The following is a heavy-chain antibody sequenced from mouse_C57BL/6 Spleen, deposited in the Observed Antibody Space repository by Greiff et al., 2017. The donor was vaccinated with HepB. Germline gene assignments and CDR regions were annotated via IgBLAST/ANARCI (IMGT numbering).Heavy chain of an antibody. J-gene: IGHJ4*01. CDR2: INPNNGGT. D-gene: IGHD3-3*01. CDR1: GYTFTDYY. V-gene: IGHV1-26*01. CDR3: ARRDPYAMDY. Sequence: EVQLQQSGPELVKPGASVKISCKASGYTFTDYYMNWVKQSHGKSLEWIGDINPNNGGTSYNQKFKGKATLTVDKSSSTAYMELRSLTSEDSAVYYCARRDPYAMDYWGQGTSVTVSS.